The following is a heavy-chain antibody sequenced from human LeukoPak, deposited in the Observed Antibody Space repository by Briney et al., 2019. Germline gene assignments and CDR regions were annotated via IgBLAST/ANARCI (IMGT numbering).Heavy chain of an antibody. Sequence: PSETLSLTCTVSGGSISSSSYDWGWIRQPPGKGLEWIGSISYSGTTYYNPSLKTRVTISVDTSKNQFSLKLSSVTAADTAVYYCAAGWNRSSLDYWGQGTLVTVSS. J-gene: IGHJ4*02. D-gene: IGHD6-13*01. V-gene: IGHV4-39*01. CDR3: AAGWNRSSLDY. CDR1: GGSISSSSYD. CDR2: ISYSGTT.